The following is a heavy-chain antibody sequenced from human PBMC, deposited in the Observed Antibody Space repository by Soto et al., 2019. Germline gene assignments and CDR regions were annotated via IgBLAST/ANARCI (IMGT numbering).Heavy chain of an antibody. J-gene: IGHJ5*02. CDR2: IDGSGGIT. V-gene: IGHV3-23*01. Sequence: QLLQSGGGLVQPGGSLTLCCAASGFTFGTTDMSWVRQAPGEGLEWVSTIDGSGGITYYADSVKGRFTISRDNSRNTVYLQMNSLRGDDTALYYCAKNSGWFNTWGQGALVTVSS. D-gene: IGHD3-10*01. CDR3: AKNSGWFNT. CDR1: GFTFGTTD.